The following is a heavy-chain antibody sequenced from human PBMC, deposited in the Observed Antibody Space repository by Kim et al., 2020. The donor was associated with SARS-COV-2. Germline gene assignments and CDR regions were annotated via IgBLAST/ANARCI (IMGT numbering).Heavy chain of an antibody. D-gene: IGHD5-18*01. CDR1: GFTFSSYT. CDR3: AKSLRGFSYGKLDY. J-gene: IGHJ4*02. CDR2: ISYNGDI. V-gene: IGHV3-21*01. Sequence: GGSLRLSCAASGFTFSSYTMNWIRQAPGKGLEWVSYISYNGDIYYPDSTKGRFTISRDNAKNSLYLQMGSLRAEDTAVYYCAKSLRGFSYGKLDYWGQGTLVTVSS.